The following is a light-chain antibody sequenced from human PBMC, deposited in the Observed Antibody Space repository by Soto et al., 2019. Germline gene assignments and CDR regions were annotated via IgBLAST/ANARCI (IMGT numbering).Light chain of an antibody. CDR2: DVS. Sequence: QSALTQPASVSGSPGQSITISCTGTSSDVGSYNSVSWYQQHPGKAPKLMIYDVSNRPSGVSNRFSGSKSGNTASLAISGLQAEDEADDYCSSYTDSRTLVLFGGGTKLTVL. V-gene: IGLV2-14*01. CDR3: SSYTDSRTLVL. J-gene: IGLJ2*01. CDR1: SSDVGSYNS.